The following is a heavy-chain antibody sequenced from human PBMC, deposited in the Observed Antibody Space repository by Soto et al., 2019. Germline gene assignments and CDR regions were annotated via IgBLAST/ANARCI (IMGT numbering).Heavy chain of an antibody. CDR2: IIPIFGTA. Sequence: SVKVSCKASGGTFSSYAISWVRQAPGQGLEWMGGIIPIFGTANYAQKFQGRVTITADKSTSTAYMELSSLRSEDTAVYYCARDMEHLVVSDAFDIWGQGTMVTVSS. V-gene: IGHV1-69*06. CDR3: ARDMEHLVVSDAFDI. D-gene: IGHD2-21*01. J-gene: IGHJ3*02. CDR1: GGTFSSYA.